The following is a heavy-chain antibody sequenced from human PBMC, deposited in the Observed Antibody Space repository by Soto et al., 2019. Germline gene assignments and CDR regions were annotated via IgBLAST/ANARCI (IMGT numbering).Heavy chain of an antibody. V-gene: IGHV1-2*02. CDR2: INPKTGDT. Sequence: QVQLVQSGAEVKKPGASVKVSCKASRYTFTGYYLHWVRQAPGQGLEWMGWINPKTGDTTCAQKFQGRVTLTRDTSISTAYMELGRLGSDDTAVYYCARDNSGIEYGDFDYWGQGTLVTVSS. D-gene: IGHD1-26*01. CDR1: RYTFTGYY. J-gene: IGHJ4*02. CDR3: ARDNSGIEYGDFDY.